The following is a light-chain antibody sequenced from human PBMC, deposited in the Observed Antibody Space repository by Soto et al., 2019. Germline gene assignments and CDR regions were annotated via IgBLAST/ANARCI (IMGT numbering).Light chain of an antibody. CDR1: SSNIGNNY. J-gene: IGLJ2*01. CDR3: GTWDSSLSAGEV. Sequence: QSVLTQPPSVSAAPVQKVTISCSGSSSNIGNNYVSWYQQLPGTAPKLLIYENNKRPSGIPDRFSGSKSGTSATLGITGLQTGDEADYYCGTWDSSLSAGEVFGGGTKVTVL. CDR2: ENN. V-gene: IGLV1-51*02.